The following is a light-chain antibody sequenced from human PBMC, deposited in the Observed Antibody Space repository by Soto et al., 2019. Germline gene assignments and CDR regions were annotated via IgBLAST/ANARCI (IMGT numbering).Light chain of an antibody. J-gene: IGLJ1*01. Sequence: QSVLTQPPSASGSPGQSVTIFCTGTSSDVGGYNYVSWYQQHPGKAPKFMIYDVSNRPSGVSNRFSGSKSGNTASLTISGLQAEDEADYYCSSYTTSNTRQIVFGTGTKVTVL. V-gene: IGLV2-14*03. CDR2: DVS. CDR3: SSYTTSNTRQIV. CDR1: SSDVGGYNY.